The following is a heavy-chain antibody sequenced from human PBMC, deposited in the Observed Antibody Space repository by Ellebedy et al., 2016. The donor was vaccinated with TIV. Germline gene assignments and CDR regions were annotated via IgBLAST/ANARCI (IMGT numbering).Heavy chain of an antibody. J-gene: IGHJ6*02. V-gene: IGHV1-8*01. Sequence: ASVKVSXKASGYTFTSYDINWVRQATGQGLEWMGWMNPNSGNTGYAQKFQGRVTMTRNTSISTAYMELSSLRSEDTAVYYCARARTITMVRGVINNYYYYYGMDVWGQGTTVTVSS. D-gene: IGHD3-10*01. CDR2: MNPNSGNT. CDR1: GYTFTSYD. CDR3: ARARTITMVRGVINNYYYYYGMDV.